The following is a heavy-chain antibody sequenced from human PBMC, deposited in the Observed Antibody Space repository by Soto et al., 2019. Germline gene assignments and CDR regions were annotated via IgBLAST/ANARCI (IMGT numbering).Heavy chain of an antibody. D-gene: IGHD2-2*01. CDR1: GYTFTSYW. Sequence: GESLKISCKGSGYTFTSYWIGWVRQMPGKGLEWMGIMYPGDSDTRYSPSFQGQVSISADRSTSTAYLQWSSLKASDTAMYYCARSRPYCSSTGCYYAYGMDVWGQGTTVTGLL. J-gene: IGHJ6*02. CDR3: ARSRPYCSSTGCYYAYGMDV. V-gene: IGHV5-51*01. CDR2: MYPGDSDT.